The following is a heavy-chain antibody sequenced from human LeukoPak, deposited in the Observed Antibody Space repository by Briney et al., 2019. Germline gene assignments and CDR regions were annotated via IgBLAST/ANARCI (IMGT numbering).Heavy chain of an antibody. CDR3: ARDSGRITMVRGVNDAFDI. CDR2: ISSSGSTI. V-gene: IGHV3-11*01. Sequence: GGSLRLSCAASGFTFSDYYMSWIRQAPGKGLEWVSYISSSGSTIYYADSVKGRFTISRDNAKNSLYLQMNSLGAEDTAVYYCARDSGRITMVRGVNDAFDIWGQGTMVTVSS. J-gene: IGHJ3*02. CDR1: GFTFSDYY. D-gene: IGHD3-10*01.